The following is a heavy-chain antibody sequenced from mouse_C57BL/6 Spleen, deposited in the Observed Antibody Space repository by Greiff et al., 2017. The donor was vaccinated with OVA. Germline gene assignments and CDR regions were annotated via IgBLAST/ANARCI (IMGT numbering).Heavy chain of an antibody. CDR1: GYTFTSYG. D-gene: IGHD1-1*01. Sequence: QVQLKQSGAELARPGASVKLSCKASGYTFTSYGISWVKQRTGQGLEWIGEIYPRSGNTYYNEKFKGKATLTADKSSSTAYMELRSLTSEDSAVYFCAREDYGSSYVRAMDYWGQGTSVTVSS. CDR3: AREDYGSSYVRAMDY. J-gene: IGHJ4*01. V-gene: IGHV1-81*01. CDR2: IYPRSGNT.